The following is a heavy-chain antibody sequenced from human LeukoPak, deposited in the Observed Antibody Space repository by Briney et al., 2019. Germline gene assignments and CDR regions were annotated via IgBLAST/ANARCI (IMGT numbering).Heavy chain of an antibody. CDR1: GYTFTSYY. V-gene: IGHV1-46*01. D-gene: IGHD3-16*02. Sequence: ASVKVSCTASGYTFTSYYMHWVRQAPGQGLEWMGIINPSGGSTSYAQKFQGRVTMTRDTSTSTVYMELSSLRSEDTAVYYCARAMITFGGVIVPLDYWGQGTLVTVS. CDR2: INPSGGST. CDR3: ARAMITFGGVIVPLDY. J-gene: IGHJ4*02.